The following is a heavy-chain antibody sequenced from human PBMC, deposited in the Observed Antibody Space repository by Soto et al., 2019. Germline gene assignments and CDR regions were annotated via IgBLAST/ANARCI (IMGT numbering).Heavy chain of an antibody. Sequence: QVQLQQWGAGLLKPSETLSLTCAVYGGSFSGYYWSWIRQPPGKGLEWIGEINHSGSTNYNPSLKSRVIISVDTSKNQFSLKLSSVTAADTAVYYCARTRAKHFAGYWGQGTLVTVSS. D-gene: IGHD2-21*01. J-gene: IGHJ4*02. CDR2: INHSGST. V-gene: IGHV4-34*01. CDR1: GGSFSGYY. CDR3: ARTRAKHFAGY.